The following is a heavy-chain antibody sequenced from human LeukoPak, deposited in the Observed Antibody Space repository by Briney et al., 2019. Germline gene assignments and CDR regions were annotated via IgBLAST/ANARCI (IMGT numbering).Heavy chain of an antibody. CDR1: GGSFSGYY. V-gene: IGHV4-34*01. CDR3: ARGPPSYDYVWGSYRYSNAFDI. J-gene: IGHJ3*02. D-gene: IGHD3-16*02. Sequence: SETLSLTCAVYGGSFSGYYWSWIRQPPGKGLEWIGEINHSGSTNYNPSLKSRVTISVDTSKNQFSLKLSSVTAAHTAVYYCARGPPSYDYVWGSYRYSNAFDIWGQGTMVPVSS. CDR2: INHSGST.